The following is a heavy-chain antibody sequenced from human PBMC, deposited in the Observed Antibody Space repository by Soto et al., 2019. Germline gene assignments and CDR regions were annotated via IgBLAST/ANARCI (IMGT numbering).Heavy chain of an antibody. CDR1: GGTFSSYT. CDR2: FDPEDGET. J-gene: IGHJ6*03. D-gene: IGHD4-17*01. V-gene: IGHV1-24*01. CDR3: ATRGHYGYYPDYYYYYMDV. Sequence: ASVKVSCKASGGTFSSYTISWVRQAPGQGLEWMGGFDPEDGETIYAQKFQGRVTMTEDTSTDTAYMELSSLRSEDTAVYYCATRGHYGYYPDYYYYYMDVWGKGTTVTVSS.